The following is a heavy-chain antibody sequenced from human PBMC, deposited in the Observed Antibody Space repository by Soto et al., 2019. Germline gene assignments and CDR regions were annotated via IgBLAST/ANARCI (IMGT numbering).Heavy chain of an antibody. CDR2: IIPIFGTA. CDR1: GGTFSSYA. V-gene: IGHV1-69*01. J-gene: IGHJ6*02. D-gene: IGHD2-2*01. Sequence: QVQLVQSGAEVKKPGSSVKVSCKASGGTFSSYAISWVRQAPGQGLEWMGGIIPIFGTANHAQKFQGRVTIIADESTSTAYMELSSLRSEDTAVYYCARSVSFRYQLLKRGMDVWGQGTTVTVSS. CDR3: ARSVSFRYQLLKRGMDV.